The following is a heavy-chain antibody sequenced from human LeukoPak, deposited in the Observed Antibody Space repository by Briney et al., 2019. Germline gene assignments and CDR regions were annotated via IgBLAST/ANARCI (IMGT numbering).Heavy chain of an antibody. V-gene: IGHV4-4*02. J-gene: IGHJ5*02. D-gene: IGHD2-2*01. CDR3: ARGILGYCSSTSCYNWFDP. CDR2: IYHSGST. Sequence: PSETLSLTCAVSGGSISSRNWWSWVRQPPGKGLEWIGEIYHSGSTNYNPSLKSRVTISVDKSKNQFSLKLSSVTAADTAVYYCARGILGYCSSTSCYNWFDPWGQGTLVTVSS. CDR1: GGSISSRNW.